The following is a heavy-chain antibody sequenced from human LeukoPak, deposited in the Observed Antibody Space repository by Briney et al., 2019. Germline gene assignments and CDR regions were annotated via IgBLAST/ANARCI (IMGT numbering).Heavy chain of an antibody. Sequence: GGSLRLSCVSSGFTIGTAWMSWVRQAPGKGLEWLGHIKSEGEGATTDYAAPAKGRFAISRDDSKNMIYLQMSSLKIDDTAIYYYIAHFPYFYGFHVGGKGTTVTVSS. J-gene: IGHJ6*04. CDR2: IKSEGEGATT. D-gene: IGHD3-3*02. V-gene: IGHV3-15*01. CDR3: IAHFPYFYGFHV. CDR1: GFTIGTAW.